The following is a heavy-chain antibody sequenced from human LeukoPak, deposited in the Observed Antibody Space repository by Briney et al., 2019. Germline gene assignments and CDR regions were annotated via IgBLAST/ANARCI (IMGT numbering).Heavy chain of an antibody. Sequence: ASVKVSCKASGYTFPSYGIRWVRQAPGQGVEWVGWISAYNCNTNYAQKLQGRVAMTTDTSTSTAYMELRSLTSDDTAVYYCARDQGVTMVRGVIIAASDYWGQGTLVTVSS. J-gene: IGHJ4*02. D-gene: IGHD3-10*01. V-gene: IGHV1-18*01. CDR1: GYTFPSYG. CDR3: ARDQGVTMVRGVIIAASDY. CDR2: ISAYNCNT.